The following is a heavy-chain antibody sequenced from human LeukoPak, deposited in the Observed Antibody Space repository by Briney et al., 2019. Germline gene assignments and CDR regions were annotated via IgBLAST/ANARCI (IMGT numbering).Heavy chain of an antibody. V-gene: IGHV6-1*01. CDR1: GDSVSSNSAA. J-gene: IGHJ3*02. CDR2: AYYRSKWYN. Sequence: SQTLSLTCAISGDSVSSNSAAWNWIRQSPSRSLEWLGRAYYRSKWYNDYAVSVKSRITINPDTSKNQFSLQLNSVTPEDTAVYYCARSPFYYDSSGYYGDAFDIWGQGTMVTVSS. D-gene: IGHD3-22*01. CDR3: ARSPFYYDSSGYYGDAFDI.